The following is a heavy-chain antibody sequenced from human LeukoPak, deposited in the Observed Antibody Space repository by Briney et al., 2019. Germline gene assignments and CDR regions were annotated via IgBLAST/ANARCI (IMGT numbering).Heavy chain of an antibody. Sequence: SETLSLTCAVYGGSFSGYYWNWIRQPPGKGLEWIGEINHSGSTDYNPSLKSRVTISIDTPKNQFSLKLISVTAADTAVYYCASIEWFGKLSPSWGQGTMVTVSS. J-gene: IGHJ3*01. CDR2: INHSGST. CDR3: ASIEWFGKLSPS. V-gene: IGHV4-34*01. CDR1: GGSFSGYY. D-gene: IGHD3-10*01.